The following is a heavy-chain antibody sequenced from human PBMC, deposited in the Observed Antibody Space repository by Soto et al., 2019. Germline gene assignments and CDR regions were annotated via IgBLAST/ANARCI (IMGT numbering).Heavy chain of an antibody. CDR3: ARPGRGWLYSSDS. V-gene: IGHV3-30*03. J-gene: IGHJ4*02. CDR1: GFPFSNYG. CDR2: ISYDGSIK. D-gene: IGHD6-19*01. Sequence: QVQLVESGGGVVQPGRSLRLSCEASGFPFSNYGMHWVRQAPGKGLEWVAVISYDGSIKHYADSVRGRFTVSRDNSKNTLYLEMNSLRAEDTALYYCARPGRGWLYSSDSWGQGTLVTVSS.